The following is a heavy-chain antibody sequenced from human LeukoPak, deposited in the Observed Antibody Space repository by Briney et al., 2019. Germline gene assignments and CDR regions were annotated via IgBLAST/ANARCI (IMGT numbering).Heavy chain of an antibody. D-gene: IGHD6-6*01. CDR3: VKRDNQYTSSSGGTFQH. CDR1: GCTFSNYG. CDR2: IRYDGSNK. J-gene: IGHJ1*01. Sequence: GGSLRLTWAASGCTFSNYGMHWVRQAPGKGLEWVTFIRYDGSNKYYADSVKGRFTVSRDNSKNTLYLQMNSLRPEDTAVYNCVKRDNQYTSSSGGTFQHWGQGTLVTVSS. V-gene: IGHV3-30*02.